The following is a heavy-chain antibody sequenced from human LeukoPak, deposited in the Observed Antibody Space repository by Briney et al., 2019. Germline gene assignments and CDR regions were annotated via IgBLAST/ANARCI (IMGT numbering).Heavy chain of an antibody. CDR2: TRSKTYGGTT. CDR3: TRGPIQLWLYHGMDV. J-gene: IGHJ6*02. CDR1: GFTFGDHA. D-gene: IGHD5-18*01. Sequence: PGRSLRLSCTVSGFTFGDHAMSWVRQAPGKGLEWVGFTRSKTYGGTTEYAASVKGRFIISRDDSTSIAYLQMNSLKTEDTAVYYCTRGPIQLWLYHGMDVWGQGTTVTVSS. V-gene: IGHV3-49*04.